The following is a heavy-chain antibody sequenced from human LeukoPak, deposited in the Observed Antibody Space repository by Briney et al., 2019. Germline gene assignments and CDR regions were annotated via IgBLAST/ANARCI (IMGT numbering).Heavy chain of an antibody. J-gene: IGHJ4*02. CDR1: GFAFNNYA. D-gene: IGHD3-22*01. Sequence: GGSLRLSCAASGFAFNNYAMSWVRQAPGKGLEWLSSISDTGDGTYYADSVKGRFTISRDNSKNTLYLQMNSLRAEDTALYHCAKGLLVVPQCYDYWGQGTLVTVSS. CDR2: ISDTGDGT. V-gene: IGHV3-23*01. CDR3: AKGLLVVPQCYDY.